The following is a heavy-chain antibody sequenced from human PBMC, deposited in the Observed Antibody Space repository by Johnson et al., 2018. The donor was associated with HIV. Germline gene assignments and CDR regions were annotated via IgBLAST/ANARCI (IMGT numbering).Heavy chain of an antibody. CDR3: ARGSRYTYDNDDVYLLHAFDI. CDR1: GFTVSNNF. J-gene: IGHJ3*02. D-gene: IGHD3-16*01. V-gene: IGHV3-66*01. Sequence: VQLVESGGGLVQPGGSLRLSCAASGFTVSNNFMNWVHQAPGKGLEWVSLIYRGGDTYYADSVKGRFTIYRDDSKNTLYLQMNRLTAEDTAVYYCARGSRYTYDNDDVYLLHAFDIWGQGTMVTVSS. CDR2: IYRGGDT.